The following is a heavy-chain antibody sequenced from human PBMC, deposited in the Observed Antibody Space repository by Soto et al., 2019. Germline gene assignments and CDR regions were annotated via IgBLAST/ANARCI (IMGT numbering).Heavy chain of an antibody. CDR1: SASITIHS. J-gene: IGHJ5*02. V-gene: IGHV4-4*07. Sequence: PESMSLACPLSSASITIHSWTWIRRPDGKGFEWFARSYTSGTTDYNPSLNGRLTMSLHPSKNQISLSQASVTAADTGIYYCARERAAPSGIDPWGQGILVTVSS. D-gene: IGHD2-15*01. CDR2: SYTSGTT. CDR3: ARERAAPSGIDP.